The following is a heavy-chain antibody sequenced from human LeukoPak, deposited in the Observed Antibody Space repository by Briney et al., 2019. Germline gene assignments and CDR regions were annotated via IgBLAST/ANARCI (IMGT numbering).Heavy chain of an antibody. V-gene: IGHV3-30*03. CDR3: ARGHSGGV. CDR1: GFTFSTYG. CDR2: ISYDGSDK. D-gene: IGHD4-23*01. J-gene: IGHJ4*02. Sequence: PGGSLRLSCEAAGFTFSTYGMHWVRQAPGKGLEWVAVISYDGSDKYYADSVEGRFTISRDDPRNTLYLQMNSLTAEDTAVYYCARGHSGGVWGQGTLVTVSS.